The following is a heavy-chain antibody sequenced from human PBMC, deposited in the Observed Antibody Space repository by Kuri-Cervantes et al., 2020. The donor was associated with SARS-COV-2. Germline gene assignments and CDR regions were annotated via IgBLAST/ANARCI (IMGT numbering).Heavy chain of an antibody. CDR1: GYTLTELS. J-gene: IGHJ6*02. CDR2: FDPEDGER. Sequence: ASVKVSCKISGYTLTELSIYWVRLAPGKGLEWMGGFDPEDGERVSAQKFQGRVTMTEDTSTDTAYLELRSLRSDDTAVYYCATGLVDARSPLPSHYYGLSVWDQGTTVTVSS. D-gene: IGHD2-8*01. V-gene: IGHV1-24*01. CDR3: ATGLVDARSPLPSHYYGLSV.